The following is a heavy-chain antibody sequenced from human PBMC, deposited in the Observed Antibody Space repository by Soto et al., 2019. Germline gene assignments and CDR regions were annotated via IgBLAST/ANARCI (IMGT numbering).Heavy chain of an antibody. Sequence: SETLSLTCTVSGGSISSYYWSWIRQPPGKGLEWIGYIYYSGSTNYNPSLKSRVTISVDTSKNQFSLKLSSVTAADTAVYYCARGGSSGSYYYYYYMDVWGKGTTVTVSS. CDR2: IYYSGST. CDR3: ARGGSSGSYYYYYYMDV. J-gene: IGHJ6*03. V-gene: IGHV4-59*01. CDR1: GGSISSYY. D-gene: IGHD1-26*01.